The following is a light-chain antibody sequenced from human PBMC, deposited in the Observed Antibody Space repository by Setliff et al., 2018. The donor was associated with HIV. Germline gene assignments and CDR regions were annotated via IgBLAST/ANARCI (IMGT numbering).Light chain of an antibody. CDR3: CSYAGSHTFV. V-gene: IGLV2-11*01. CDR1: TSDVGGYNF. J-gene: IGLJ1*01. Sequence: QSALTQPASVSGSPGQSITISCTGTTSDVGGYNFVSWYQHHPGKAPKLMIYDVIERPSGVPDRFSGSKSGNTASLTISGLQAEDEADYYCCSYAGSHTFVFGTGTKVTVL. CDR2: DVI.